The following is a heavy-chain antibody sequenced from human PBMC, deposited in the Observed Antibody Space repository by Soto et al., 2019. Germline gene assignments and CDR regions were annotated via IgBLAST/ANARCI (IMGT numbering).Heavy chain of an antibody. CDR3: ARVGAVAGDAFDI. CDR1: GFTFSSYA. V-gene: IGHV3-30-3*01. Sequence: GGSLRLSCAASGFTFSSYAMHWVRQAPGKGLEWVAVISYDGSNKYYADSVKGRFTISRDNSKNTLYLQMNSLRAEDTAVYYCARVGAVAGDAFDIWGQGTMVTVSS. D-gene: IGHD6-19*01. J-gene: IGHJ3*02. CDR2: ISYDGSNK.